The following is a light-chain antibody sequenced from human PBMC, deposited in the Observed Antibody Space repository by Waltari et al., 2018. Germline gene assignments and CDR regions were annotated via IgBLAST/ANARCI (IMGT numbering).Light chain of an antibody. J-gene: IGLJ2*01. CDR3: AAWDGSLTGWV. CDR1: SSNIGGNS. Sequence: QSVLTQSPSASGTPGQRITISCSGGSSNIGGNSVNWYQQLPGTAPKLLIYNDNHRPSGVPDRVSGSKSGTSGSLAISGRQSEDESDYYWAAWDGSLTGWVFGGGTKLTVL. V-gene: IGLV1-44*01. CDR2: NDN.